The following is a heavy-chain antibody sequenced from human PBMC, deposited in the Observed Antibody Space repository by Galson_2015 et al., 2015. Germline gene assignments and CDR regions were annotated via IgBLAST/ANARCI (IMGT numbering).Heavy chain of an antibody. V-gene: IGHV3-30*01. CDR1: GFTFSSYA. Sequence: SLRLSCAASGFTFSSYAMHWVRQAPGKGLEWVAVISYDGSNKYYADSVKGRFTISRDNSKNTLYLQMNSLRAEDTAVYYCARDRFLRFLEWLPDAFDIWGQGTMVTVSS. D-gene: IGHD3-3*01. CDR2: ISYDGSNK. J-gene: IGHJ3*02. CDR3: ARDRFLRFLEWLPDAFDI.